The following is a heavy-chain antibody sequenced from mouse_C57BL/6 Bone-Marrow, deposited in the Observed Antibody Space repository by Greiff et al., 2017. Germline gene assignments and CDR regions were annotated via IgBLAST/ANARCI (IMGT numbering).Heavy chain of an antibody. CDR2: INPNNGGT. Sequence: VQLQQSGPELVKPGASVTIPCKASGYTFTDYNMDWVKQSHGKSLEWIGDINPNNGGTIYNQKFKGKATLTVDKSSSTAYMELRSLTSEDTAVYYCARSRGPFAYWGQGTLVTVSA. CDR1: GYTFTDYN. J-gene: IGHJ3*01. CDR3: ARSRGPFAY. V-gene: IGHV1-18*01.